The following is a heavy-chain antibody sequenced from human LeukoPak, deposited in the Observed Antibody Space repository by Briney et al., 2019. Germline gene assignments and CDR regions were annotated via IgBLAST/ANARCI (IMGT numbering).Heavy chain of an antibody. D-gene: IGHD3-22*01. CDR2: IWYDGSNK. Sequence: GRSLRLSCAASGFTFSSYGMHLVRQAPGKGLEWVAVIWYDGSNKYYADSVKGRFTISRDNSKNTLYLQMNSLRAEDTAVYYCARGGYYDSSGYYDYWGQGTLVTVSS. CDR3: ARGGYYDSSGYYDY. CDR1: GFTFSSYG. V-gene: IGHV3-33*01. J-gene: IGHJ4*02.